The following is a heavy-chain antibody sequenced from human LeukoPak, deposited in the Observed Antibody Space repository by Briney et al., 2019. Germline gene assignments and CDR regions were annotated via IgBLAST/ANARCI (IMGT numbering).Heavy chain of an antibody. V-gene: IGHV3-30*18. D-gene: IGHD3-10*01. CDR2: ISYDGSNK. CDR1: GFTFSSYG. CDR3: AKNTDYGSGSYFGGGEYYFDY. Sequence: GRSLRLSRAASGFTFSSYGMHWVRQAPGKGLEWVAVISYDGSNKYYADSVKGRFTISRDNSKNTLYLQMNSLRAEDTAVYYCAKNTDYGSGSYFGGGEYYFDYWGQGTLVTVSS. J-gene: IGHJ4*02.